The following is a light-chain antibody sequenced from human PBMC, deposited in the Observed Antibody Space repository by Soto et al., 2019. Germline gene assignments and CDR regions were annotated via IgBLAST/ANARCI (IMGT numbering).Light chain of an antibody. J-gene: IGLJ2*01. Sequence: QSVLTQPPSASGNPGQRVTISCSGSSSNIGRNTVNWYQQLPGTAPKLLIYSNNQPPSGVPDRFSGSKSGTSASLAISGLQSEDEADYYCAAWDDSLNGVVFGGGTKLTVL. CDR2: SNN. CDR1: SSNIGRNT. V-gene: IGLV1-44*01. CDR3: AAWDDSLNGVV.